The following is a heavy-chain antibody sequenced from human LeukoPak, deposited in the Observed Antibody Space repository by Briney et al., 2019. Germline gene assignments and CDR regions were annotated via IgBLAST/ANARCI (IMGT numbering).Heavy chain of an antibody. CDR1: GYTFTSYD. J-gene: IGHJ5*02. D-gene: IGHD5-12*01. V-gene: IGHV1-8*01. CDR2: MNPNSGNT. Sequence: GASVKVSCKASGYTFTSYDINWVRQATGQGLEWMGWMNPNSGNTGYAQKFQGRVTMTRNTSISTAYMELSSLRSEDTAVYYCARRRPIVATRGAWFDPWGQGTLVTVSS. CDR3: ARRRPIVATRGAWFDP.